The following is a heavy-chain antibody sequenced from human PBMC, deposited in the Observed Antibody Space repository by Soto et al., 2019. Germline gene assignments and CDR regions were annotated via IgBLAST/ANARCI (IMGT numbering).Heavy chain of an antibody. V-gene: IGHV6-1*01. CDR2: TYYRSKWYN. Sequence: SQTHSLTCAISGDSVSSNSAAWNWIRQSPSRGLEWLGRTYYRSKWYNDYAVSVKSRITINPDTSKNQFSLQLNSVTPEDTAVYYCARENSGGYGGYYYYGMDGWGQGNTVTVSS. J-gene: IGHJ6*02. CDR1: GDSVSSNSAA. CDR3: ARENSGGYGGYYYYGMDG. D-gene: IGHD6-19*01.